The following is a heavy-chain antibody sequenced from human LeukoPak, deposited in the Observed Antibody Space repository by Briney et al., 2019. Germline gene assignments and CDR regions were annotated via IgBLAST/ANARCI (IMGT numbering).Heavy chain of an antibody. J-gene: IGHJ4*02. CDR3: AKDRLTAAGGPYYFDS. Sequence: GGSLILSGAGSGFTITSNAMSWVRQAPGKGLEWVSGISGSGGSTYYADSVKGRFTISRDKSKNTVYLQMNSLRAEDTAVYYCAKDRLTAAGGPYYFDSWGQGTLCTVSS. CDR1: GFTITSNA. V-gene: IGHV3-23*01. D-gene: IGHD6-13*01. CDR2: ISGSGGST.